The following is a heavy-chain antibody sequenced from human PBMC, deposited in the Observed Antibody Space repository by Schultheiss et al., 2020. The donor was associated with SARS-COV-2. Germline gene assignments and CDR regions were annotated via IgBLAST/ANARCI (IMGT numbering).Heavy chain of an antibody. Sequence: SETLSLTCAVSGYSISSGYYWGWIRQPPGKGLEWIGSIYLSGSTYYNPSLKSRVTISVDTSKNQFSLKLSSVTAADTAVYYCARGSWNYDYYYYGMDVWGQGTTVTVSS. V-gene: IGHV4-38-2*01. CDR3: ARGSWNYDYYYYGMDV. J-gene: IGHJ6*02. D-gene: IGHD1-7*01. CDR2: IYLSGST. CDR1: GYSISSGYY.